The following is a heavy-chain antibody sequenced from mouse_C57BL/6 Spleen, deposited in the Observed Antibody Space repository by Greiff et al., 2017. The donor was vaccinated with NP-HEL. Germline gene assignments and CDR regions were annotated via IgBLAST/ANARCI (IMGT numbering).Heavy chain of an antibody. CDR1: GFTFSDYG. V-gene: IGHV5-17*01. Sequence: EVKLVESGGGLVKPGGSLKLSCAASGFTFSDYGMHWVRQAPEKGLEWVAYISSGSSTIYYADTVKGRFTISRDNAKNTLFLQMTSLKSEDTAMYYCARSYYSSLDYFDYWGQGTTLTVSS. CDR2: ISSGSSTI. J-gene: IGHJ2*01. CDR3: ARSYYSSLDYFDY. D-gene: IGHD1-1*01.